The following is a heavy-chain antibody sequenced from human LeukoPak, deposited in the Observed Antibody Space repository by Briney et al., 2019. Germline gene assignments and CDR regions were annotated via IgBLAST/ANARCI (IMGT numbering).Heavy chain of an antibody. CDR1: GFTFSSYA. D-gene: IGHD4-11*01. Sequence: GGSLRLSCAASGFTFSSYAMSWVRQAPGKGLEWVSAISGSGGSTYYADFVRGRFTISRDNSKNTLYLQMNSLRVEDTAVYYCAKDPPRAAWFSADYTNYGDWGQGTLVTVSS. J-gene: IGHJ4*02. V-gene: IGHV3-23*01. CDR3: AKDPPRAAWFSADYTNYGD. CDR2: ISGSGGST.